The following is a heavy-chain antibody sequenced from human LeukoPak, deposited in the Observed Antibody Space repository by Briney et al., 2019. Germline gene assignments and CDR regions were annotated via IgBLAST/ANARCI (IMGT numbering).Heavy chain of an antibody. CDR3: ARDRDSSGFTYAFDI. Sequence: GGSLRLSCAASGFTFSSYSMNWVRQAPGKGLEWVSSISSSSSYIYYADSVKGRFTISRDNAKNSLYLQMNSLRAEDTAVYYCARDRDSSGFTYAFDIWGQGTMVTVSS. CDR2: ISSSSSYI. CDR1: GFTFSSYS. D-gene: IGHD6-19*01. J-gene: IGHJ3*02. V-gene: IGHV3-21*01.